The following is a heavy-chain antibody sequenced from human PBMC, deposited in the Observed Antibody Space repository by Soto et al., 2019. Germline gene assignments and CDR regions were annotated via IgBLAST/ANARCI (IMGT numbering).Heavy chain of an antibody. CDR1: GFTFSNAW. D-gene: IGHD3-10*01. J-gene: IGHJ6*02. Sequence: EVQLVESGGGLVKPGGSLRLSCAASGFTFSNAWMNWVRQPPGKGLEWVGRIKKTTDGGTTDYAAPVIGRFTISRDXSXNXXYLQMNTLKTDDTAVYYCTSDLWFGEPAYYYGMDVWGQGTTVTVS. CDR2: IKKTTDGGTT. CDR3: TSDLWFGEPAYYYGMDV. V-gene: IGHV3-15*01.